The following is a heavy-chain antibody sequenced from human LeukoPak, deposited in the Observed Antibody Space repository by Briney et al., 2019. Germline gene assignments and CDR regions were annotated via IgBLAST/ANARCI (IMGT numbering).Heavy chain of an antibody. Sequence: PGRSLRLSCAASGFILSDYNMHWVRQAPGKGLEWVAVISYDGSNKYYADSVKGRFTISRDNSKNTLYLQMNSLRAEDTAVYYCAKRGYYYDSSGYYSRTYFDYWGQGTLVIVSS. J-gene: IGHJ4*02. V-gene: IGHV3-30*18. CDR3: AKRGYYYDSSGYYSRTYFDY. CDR1: GFILSDYN. D-gene: IGHD3-22*01. CDR2: ISYDGSNK.